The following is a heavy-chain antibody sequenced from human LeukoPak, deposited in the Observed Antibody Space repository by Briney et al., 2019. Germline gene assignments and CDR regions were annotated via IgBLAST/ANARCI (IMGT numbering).Heavy chain of an antibody. CDR2: INPNSGGT. J-gene: IGHJ4*02. V-gene: IGHV1-2*02. Sequence: GASVKVSCKASGYTFTGYYIHWARQAPGQGLEWMGWINPNSGGTNYAQKFQGRVTMTRDTSISTAYMELSRLRSDDTAIYYCANLPLNSGVDYWGQGTLVTVSS. CDR3: ANLPLNSGVDY. D-gene: IGHD1-26*01. CDR1: GYTFTGYY.